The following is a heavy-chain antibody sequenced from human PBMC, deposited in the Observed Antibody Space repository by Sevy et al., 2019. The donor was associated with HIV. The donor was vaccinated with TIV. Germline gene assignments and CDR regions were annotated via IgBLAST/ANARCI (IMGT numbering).Heavy chain of an antibody. V-gene: IGHV3-72*01. CDR3: ATHAGIAAASRVFDY. J-gene: IGHJ4*02. CDR1: GFTFSDHY. Sequence: GGSLRLSCVASGFTFSDHYMEWVHQAPGKGLEWVGRTRNKADGYTTEYAASVKGRFTISRDESKNSLYGQMNSLKAEDTAVYYCATHAGIAAASRVFDYWGQGTLVTVSS. CDR2: TRNKADGYTT. D-gene: IGHD6-25*01.